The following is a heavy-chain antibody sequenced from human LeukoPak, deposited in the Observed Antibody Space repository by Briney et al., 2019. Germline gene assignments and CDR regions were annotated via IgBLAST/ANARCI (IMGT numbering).Heavy chain of an antibody. CDR2: VYSDGTT. Sequence: GGSLRLSCAASGFSISTKYVSWVRQAPGKGLEWVSVVYSDGTTHYADSVEGRFTIFRDNSKDTLYLHMNSLRAEDTAVYYCATSYGDESWVDYWGQGTLVTVSS. CDR1: GFSISTKY. D-gene: IGHD4-17*01. CDR3: ATSYGDESWVDY. J-gene: IGHJ4*02. V-gene: IGHV3-53*01.